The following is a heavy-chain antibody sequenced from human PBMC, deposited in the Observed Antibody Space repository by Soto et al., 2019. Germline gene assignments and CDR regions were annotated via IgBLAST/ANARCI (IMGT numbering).Heavy chain of an antibody. J-gene: IGHJ4*02. Sequence: GGSLRLSCAASAFTFSSYAMGWARQAPGKGLEWVSAITYSGGGTYYADSVKGRFTISRDNSKNTLYLQMNSLRAEDTALYYCARGITGGGRYYFDYWGQGTLVTVSS. CDR1: AFTFSSYA. CDR3: ARGITGGGRYYFDY. CDR2: ITYSGGGT. V-gene: IGHV3-23*01. D-gene: IGHD3-10*01.